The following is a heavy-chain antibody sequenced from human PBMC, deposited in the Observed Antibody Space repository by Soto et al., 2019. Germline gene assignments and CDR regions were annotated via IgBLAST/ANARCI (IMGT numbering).Heavy chain of an antibody. V-gene: IGHV3-53*04. CDR2: IYSGGST. CDR1: GFTVSSNY. CDR3: ASHCSSTSCYRKTIDY. Sequence: GGSLRLSCAASGFTVSSNYMSWVRQAPGKGLEWVSVIYSGGSTYYADSVKGRFTISRHNSKNTLYLQMNSLRAEDTAVYYCASHCSSTSCYRKTIDYWGQGTLVTVSS. D-gene: IGHD2-2*01. J-gene: IGHJ4*02.